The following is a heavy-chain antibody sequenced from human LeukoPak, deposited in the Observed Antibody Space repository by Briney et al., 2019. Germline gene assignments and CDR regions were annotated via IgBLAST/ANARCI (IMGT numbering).Heavy chain of an antibody. CDR2: IYYSGST. J-gene: IGHJ5*02. CDR3: ASLITMVRGVNFAWFDP. D-gene: IGHD3-10*01. V-gene: IGHV4-30-4*01. CDR1: GGSISSGDYY. Sequence: PSQTLSLTCTVSGGSISSGDYYWSWIRQPPGKGLEWFGYIYYSGSTYYNPSLKSRVTISVDTSKNQFSLKLSSVTAADTAVYYCASLITMVRGVNFAWFDPWGQGTLVTVSS.